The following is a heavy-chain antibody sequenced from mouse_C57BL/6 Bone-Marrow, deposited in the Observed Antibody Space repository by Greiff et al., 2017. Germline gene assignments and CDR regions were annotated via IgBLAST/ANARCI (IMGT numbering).Heavy chain of an antibody. CDR2: INPSSGYT. CDR3: ARFGSYYAMDY. CDR1: GYTFTSYW. Sequence: QVQLQQSGAELAKPGASVKLSCKASGYTFTSYWMHWVKQRPGQGLEWIGYINPSSGYTKYNQKFKDKATLTADKSSSAAFMQLGRLTYEDSAVYYCARFGSYYAMDYWGQGTSVTVSS. J-gene: IGHJ4*01. V-gene: IGHV1-7*01.